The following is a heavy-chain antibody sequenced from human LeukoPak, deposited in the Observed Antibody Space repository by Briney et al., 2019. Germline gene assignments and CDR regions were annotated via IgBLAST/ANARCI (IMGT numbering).Heavy chain of an antibody. D-gene: IGHD6-13*01. CDR1: GFTFSSYA. CDR3: ASITGYSSSFSFDY. Sequence: PGGSLRLSCAASGFTFSSYAMSWVRQARGKGLEWVSVISGSGGRTYYTDSVKGRFTISRDNSKNTLYLQMNSLRAEDTAVYYCASITGYSSSFSFDYWGQGTLATVSS. J-gene: IGHJ4*02. CDR2: ISGSGGRT. V-gene: IGHV3-23*01.